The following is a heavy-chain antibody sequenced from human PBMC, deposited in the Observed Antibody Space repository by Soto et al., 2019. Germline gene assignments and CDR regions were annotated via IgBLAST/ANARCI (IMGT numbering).Heavy chain of an antibody. CDR2: ISAYNGNT. CDR1: GYTFTSYG. Sequence: QVQLVQSGAEVKKPGASVKVSCKASGYTFTSYGISWVRQAPGQGIEWMGWISAYNGNTNYAQTLHGRVTMTTDTYTSTAYMELRSLRSYDTAVYYCARAYYGSGDYYYYDMDVWGKGTTVTVSS. CDR3: ARAYYGSGDYYYYDMDV. J-gene: IGHJ6*03. D-gene: IGHD3-10*01. V-gene: IGHV1-18*01.